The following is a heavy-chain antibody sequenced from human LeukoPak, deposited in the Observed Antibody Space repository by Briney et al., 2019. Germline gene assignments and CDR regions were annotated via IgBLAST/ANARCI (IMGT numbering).Heavy chain of an antibody. J-gene: IGHJ4*02. D-gene: IGHD5-24*01. CDR2: ISGGGSSI. V-gene: IGHV3-48*03. CDR1: GYTFSDFE. Sequence: GGSLRLSCVGSGYTFSDFEMNWVRQAPGEGVGWVEYISGGGSSIYYLDSVEGLFTISRDNAKTSLSLQMNRLRADSTAVYYCARESVALATIPLGYWGQGNLVTVSS. CDR3: ARESVALATIPLGY.